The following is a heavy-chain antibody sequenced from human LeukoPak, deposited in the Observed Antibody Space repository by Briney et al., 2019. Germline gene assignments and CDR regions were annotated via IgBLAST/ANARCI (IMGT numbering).Heavy chain of an antibody. J-gene: IGHJ4*02. CDR2: ISVSGGST. Sequence: QPGGSLRLSCAASGFTFSSYAMSWVRQAPGKGLEWVSTISVSGGSTYYADSVKGRFTISRDNSKNTLYLQMNSLRAEDTAVYYCANGGVMARWYWGQGTLVTVSS. CDR3: ANGGVMARWY. D-gene: IGHD3-16*01. CDR1: GFTFSSYA. V-gene: IGHV3-23*01.